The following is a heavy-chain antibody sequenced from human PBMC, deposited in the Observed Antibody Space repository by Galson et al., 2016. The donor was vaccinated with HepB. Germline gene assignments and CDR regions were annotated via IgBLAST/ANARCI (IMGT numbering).Heavy chain of an antibody. CDR3: ARDLGREVDL. CDR1: GSSISGAGYS. D-gene: IGHD1-26*01. J-gene: IGHJ2*01. CDR2: IYHSGSA. V-gene: IGHV4-30-2*01. Sequence: TLSLTCTVSGSSISGAGYSWSWIRQPPGKGLEWIGYIYHSGSAYYNPSRKSRVTISVDRSKNQFSLNLNSVTAADTAVYYCARDLGREVDLWGRGTLVTVSS.